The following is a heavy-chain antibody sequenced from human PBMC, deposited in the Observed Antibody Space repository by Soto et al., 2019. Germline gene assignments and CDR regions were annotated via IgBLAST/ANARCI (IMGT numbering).Heavy chain of an antibody. CDR3: ARVVYGQSRNPQSFQH. J-gene: IGHJ1*01. Sequence: GDLCGSRIIQTQRKGLEWIGYIYYSGSTYYNPSLKSRVTISVDTSKNQFSLKLSSVTAADTAVYYCARVVYGQSRNPQSFQHWGQAPLVTV. CDR2: IYYSGST. D-gene: IGHD1-1*01. CDR1: GDLC. V-gene: IGHV4-30-4*08.